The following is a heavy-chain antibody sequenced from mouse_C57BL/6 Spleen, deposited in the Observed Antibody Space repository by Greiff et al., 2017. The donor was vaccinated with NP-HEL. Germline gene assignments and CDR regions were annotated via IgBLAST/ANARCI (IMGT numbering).Heavy chain of an antibody. V-gene: IGHV1-82*01. Sequence: VQLQQSGPELVKPGASVKISCKASGYAFSSSWMNWVKQRPGKGLEWIGRIYPGDGDTNYNGKFKGKATLTADNSSSTAYMQLSSLTSEDSAVYFCASPYYYGSSYRYFDVWGTGTTVTVSS. CDR3: ASPYYYGSSYRYFDV. CDR1: GYAFSSSW. J-gene: IGHJ1*03. D-gene: IGHD1-1*01. CDR2: IYPGDGDT.